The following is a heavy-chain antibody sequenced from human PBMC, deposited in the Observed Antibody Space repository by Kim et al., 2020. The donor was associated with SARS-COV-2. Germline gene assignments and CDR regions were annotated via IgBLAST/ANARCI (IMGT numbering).Heavy chain of an antibody. V-gene: IGHV3-23*01. J-gene: IGHJ5*02. CDR1: GFTFNSYA. D-gene: IGHD1-26*01. CDR3: AKGNRGGDAGGYNWFDP. CDR2: ISGSGAST. Sequence: GGSLRLSCAASGFTFNSYAMVWVRQAPGKGLEWVSAISGSGASTYYADSVKARFTISRDNSKNTLYLQMNSLRAEDTAIYHCAKGNRGGDAGGYNWFDP.